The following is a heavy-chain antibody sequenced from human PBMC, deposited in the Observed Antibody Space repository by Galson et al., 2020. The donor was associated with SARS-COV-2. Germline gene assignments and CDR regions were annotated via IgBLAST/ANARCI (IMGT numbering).Heavy chain of an antibody. CDR1: GGSISSSSYY. Sequence: SQTLSLTCTVSGGSISSSSYYWGWNRQPPGKGLEWIGSISYRGSTYYHPSIKSRVTISVDTSKNQFSLKLSSVTAADTAVYYCARGYCSGGSCYHGFDPWGQGTLVTVSS. CDR2: ISYRGST. V-gene: IGHV4-39*07. CDR3: ARGYCSGGSCYHGFDP. D-gene: IGHD2-15*01. J-gene: IGHJ5*02.